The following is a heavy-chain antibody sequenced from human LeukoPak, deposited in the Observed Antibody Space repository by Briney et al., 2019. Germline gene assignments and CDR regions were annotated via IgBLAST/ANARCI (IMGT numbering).Heavy chain of an antibody. J-gene: IGHJ4*02. CDR2: IYYSGST. CDR1: GGSISSYY. D-gene: IGHD1-26*01. Sequence: PSETLSLTCSVSGGSISSYYWSWIRQPPGKGLEWIGYIYYSGSTNYNPSLKSRVTISVDTSKNQFSLKLSSVTAADTAVYYCARDGSYYGFDYWGQGTPVTVSS. V-gene: IGHV4-59*12. CDR3: ARDGSYYGFDY.